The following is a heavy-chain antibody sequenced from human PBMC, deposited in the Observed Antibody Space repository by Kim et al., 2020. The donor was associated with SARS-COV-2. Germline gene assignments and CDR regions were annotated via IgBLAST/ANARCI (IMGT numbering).Heavy chain of an antibody. Sequence: ASVKVSCKATGYNFNDYFMHWVRHAPGQGFEWMGWVNPKDGGTNFAQKFQDRVFMTRDSSINTAYMELSRLRSDDTAVYFCARGPTWATDYWGQGTLVAV. J-gene: IGHJ4*02. CDR2: VNPKDGGT. CDR1: GYNFNDYF. CDR3: ARGPTWATDY. V-gene: IGHV1-2*02. D-gene: IGHD5-12*01.